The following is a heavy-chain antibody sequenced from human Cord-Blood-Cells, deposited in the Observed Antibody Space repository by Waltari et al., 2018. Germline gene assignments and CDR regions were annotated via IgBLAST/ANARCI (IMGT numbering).Heavy chain of an antibody. V-gene: IGHV1-3*01. D-gene: IGHD3-10*01. CDR1: GYPFTSHA. CDR2: INAGNGNT. Sequence: QVQLVQSGAEVQKPGASVKASCKASGYPFTSHAMHWVRQAPRQRLEWMVWINAGNGNTKYSQKFQGRVTITRDTSASTAYMELSSLRSEDTAVYYCARSGDYYGSGRRDAFDIWGQGTMVTVSS. J-gene: IGHJ3*02. CDR3: ARSGDYYGSGRRDAFDI.